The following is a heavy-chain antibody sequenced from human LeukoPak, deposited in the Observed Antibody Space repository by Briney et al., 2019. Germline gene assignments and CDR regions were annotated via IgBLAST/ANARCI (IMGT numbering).Heavy chain of an antibody. CDR2: IYTSGST. D-gene: IGHD2-15*01. V-gene: IGHV4-4*07. CDR3: ARHMRGVLAATPGYFDY. Sequence: PSETLSLTCTVSGGSISSYYWSWIRQPAGKGLEWIGRIYTSGSTNYNPSLNSRVTLSVDTSKNQFSLKLSSVTAADTAVYYCARHMRGVLAATPGYFDYWGQGTMVTVSS. J-gene: IGHJ4*02. CDR1: GGSISSYY.